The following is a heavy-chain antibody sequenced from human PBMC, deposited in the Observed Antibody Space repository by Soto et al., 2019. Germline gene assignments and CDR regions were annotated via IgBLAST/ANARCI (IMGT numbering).Heavy chain of an antibody. V-gene: IGHV5-10-1*01. Sequence: GESLKISCKGYGYTFTSYWISCVRQMPVKGLEWMGRIDARDSQTNYSTSFQGHVTISADKSFNTVYLQWSSLKASDTAMYYCARHDFGDYVYSFENWGQGTMVTVSS. J-gene: IGHJ4*02. D-gene: IGHD4-17*01. CDR3: ARHDFGDYVYSFEN. CDR2: IDARDSQT. CDR1: GYTFTSYW.